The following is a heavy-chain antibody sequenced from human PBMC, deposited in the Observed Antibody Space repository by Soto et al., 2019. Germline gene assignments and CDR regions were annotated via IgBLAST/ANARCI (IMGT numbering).Heavy chain of an antibody. J-gene: IGHJ4*02. CDR1: GGSIRSYY. CDR3: ARRYGASFDY. D-gene: IGHD4-17*01. CDR2: IYYSGST. V-gene: IGHV4-59*01. Sequence: PSETLSLTCTVIGGSIRSYYWGWIRQAPGKGMEWIGYIYYSGSTNYNPSLKSRVTISVDTSKNQFSLKLSSVTAADTAVYYCARRYGASFDYWGQGTLVTVS.